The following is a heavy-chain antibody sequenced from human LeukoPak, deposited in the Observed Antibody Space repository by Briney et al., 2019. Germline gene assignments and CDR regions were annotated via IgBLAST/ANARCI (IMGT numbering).Heavy chain of an antibody. CDR3: AAVGEWLSNAFNT. Sequence: GGSLRLSCAASGFTFSIAWMSWVRQASGQGLEWVGRIKSRGDGETRDYAAPVKDRFIISRDDSKNTLYLQMNSLRTEDTAIYYCAAVGEWLSNAFNTWGQGTLVTVSA. CDR2: IKSRGDGETR. CDR1: GFTFSIAW. V-gene: IGHV3-15*01. D-gene: IGHD3-3*01. J-gene: IGHJ3*02.